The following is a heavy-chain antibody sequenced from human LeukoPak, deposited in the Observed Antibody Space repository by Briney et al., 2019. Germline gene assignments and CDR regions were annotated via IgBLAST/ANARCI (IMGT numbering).Heavy chain of an antibody. D-gene: IGHD6-19*01. V-gene: IGHV4-39*01. CDR1: GGSISSSSYY. CDR3: ARHGSGWSNWFDP. Sequence: SETLSLTCTVSGGSISSSSYYWGWIRQPPGKGLEWIGSIYYSGSTYYNPSLKSRVTISVDTSKNQFSLKLSSVTAADTAVYYRARHGSGWSNWFDPWGQGTLVTVSS. CDR2: IYYSGST. J-gene: IGHJ5*02.